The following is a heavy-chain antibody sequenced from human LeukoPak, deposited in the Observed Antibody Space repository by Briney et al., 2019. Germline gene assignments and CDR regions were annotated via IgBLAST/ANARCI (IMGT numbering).Heavy chain of an antibody. CDR2: INHSGST. D-gene: IGHD3-22*01. Sequence: SETLSLTCAVYGGSFSGYYWSWIRQPPGKGLEWIGEINHSGSTNYNPSLKGRVTISADTSKNQFSLKLSSVTAADTAVYYCARGVGYYDSSGYPPSFDYWGQGTLVTVSS. J-gene: IGHJ4*02. CDR1: GGSFSGYY. V-gene: IGHV4-34*01. CDR3: ARGVGYYDSSGYPPSFDY.